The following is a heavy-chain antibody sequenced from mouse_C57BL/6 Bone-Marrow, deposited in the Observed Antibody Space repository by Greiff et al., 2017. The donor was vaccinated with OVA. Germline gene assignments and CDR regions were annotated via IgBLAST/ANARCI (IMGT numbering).Heavy chain of an antibody. D-gene: IGHD1-1*01. CDR2: IYPGSGST. CDR3: ACYYGSSYALWYFDV. V-gene: IGHV1-55*01. J-gene: IGHJ1*03. Sequence: QVQLQQPGAELVKPGASVKMSCKASGYTFTSYWITWVKQRPGQGLEWIGDIYPGSGSTNYNEKFKSKATLTVDTSSSTAYMQLSSLTSEDSAVYYCACYYGSSYALWYFDVWGTGTTVTVSS. CDR1: GYTFTSYW.